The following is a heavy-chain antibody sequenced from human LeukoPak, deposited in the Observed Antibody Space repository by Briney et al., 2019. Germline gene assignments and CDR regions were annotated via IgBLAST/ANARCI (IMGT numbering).Heavy chain of an antibody. D-gene: IGHD6-19*01. Sequence: TSETLSLTCTVSGGSISSYYWSWIRQPPGKGLEWIGYISHSGSTNYNPPFKSRVTISVDTSKKQFSLRVNSVTAADTAVYYCARLATAGYLNYWGQGTLVAVSS. CDR3: ARLATAGYLNY. CDR2: ISHSGST. CDR1: GGSISSYY. V-gene: IGHV4-59*08. J-gene: IGHJ4*02.